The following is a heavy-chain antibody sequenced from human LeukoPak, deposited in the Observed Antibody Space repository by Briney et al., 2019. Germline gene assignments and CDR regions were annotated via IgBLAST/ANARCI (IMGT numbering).Heavy chain of an antibody. Sequence: TGGSLRLSCAASGFTFSSYSMTWVRQAPGKGLEWVSSISSSSSYIYYADSVKGRFTISRDNAKNSLYPQMNSLRAEDTAVYYCARGGVVVVAGEFDIWGQGTMVTVSS. CDR2: ISSSSSYI. J-gene: IGHJ3*02. CDR3: ARGGVVVVAGEFDI. D-gene: IGHD2-15*01. CDR1: GFTFSSYS. V-gene: IGHV3-21*01.